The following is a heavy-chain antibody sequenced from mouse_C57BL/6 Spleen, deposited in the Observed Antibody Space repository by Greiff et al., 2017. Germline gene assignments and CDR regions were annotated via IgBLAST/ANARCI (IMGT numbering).Heavy chain of an antibody. CDR3: ARFSTAVVAKYFDV. D-gene: IGHD1-1*01. CDR2: IDPANGNT. J-gene: IGHJ1*03. Sequence: VQLQQPVAELVRPGASVKLSCTASGFNIKNTYMHWVKQRPEQGLEWIGRIDPANGNTKYDPKFQGKATITVDTSSNTAYLQLSSLTSEDTALYYCARFSTAVVAKYFDVWGTGTTVTVSS. V-gene: IGHV14-3*01. CDR1: GFNIKNTY.